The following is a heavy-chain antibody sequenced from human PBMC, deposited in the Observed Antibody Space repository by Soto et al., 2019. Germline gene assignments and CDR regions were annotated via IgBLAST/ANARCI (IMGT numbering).Heavy chain of an antibody. CDR3: ARGGGVGVAGSAAFDM. D-gene: IGHD3-3*01. V-gene: IGHV1-2*02. Sequence: QLHLVQSGAVVKKPGASVTVSCSASGYPVTAYYMHWVRQAPGRGLEWMGGINPATGAAKYTQTFQGRVTMTRDTAPSTVFMERSGLTSEDTAGFYCARGGGVGVAGSAAFDMWGQGTLVTVSS. CDR2: INPATGAA. CDR1: GYPVTAYY. J-gene: IGHJ3*02.